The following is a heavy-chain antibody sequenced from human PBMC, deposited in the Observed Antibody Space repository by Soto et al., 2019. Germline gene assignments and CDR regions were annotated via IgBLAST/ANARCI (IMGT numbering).Heavy chain of an antibody. CDR1: GFTFSSYA. V-gene: IGHV3-23*01. Sequence: PGGSLRLSCAASGFTFSSYAMSWVRQAPGKGLERVSAISGSGGSTYYADSVKGRFTISRDNSKNTLYLQMNSLRAEDTAVYYCAKASLFVGLGAVAGTNFDYWGQGTLVTVSS. D-gene: IGHD6-19*01. CDR2: ISGSGGST. J-gene: IGHJ4*02. CDR3: AKASLFVGLGAVAGTNFDY.